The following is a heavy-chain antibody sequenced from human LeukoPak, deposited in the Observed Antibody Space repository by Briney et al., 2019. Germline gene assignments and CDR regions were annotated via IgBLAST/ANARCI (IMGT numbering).Heavy chain of an antibody. CDR3: ARDLNDPGDNWFDP. CDR2: IIPILGIA. V-gene: IGHV1-69*04. Sequence: SVKVSRKASGGTFSSYAISWVRQAPGQGLEWMGRIIPILGIANYAQKFQGRVTITADKSTSTAYMELSSLRSEDTAVYYCARDLNDPGDNWFDPWGQGTLVTVSS. J-gene: IGHJ5*02. D-gene: IGHD7-27*01. CDR1: GGTFSSYA.